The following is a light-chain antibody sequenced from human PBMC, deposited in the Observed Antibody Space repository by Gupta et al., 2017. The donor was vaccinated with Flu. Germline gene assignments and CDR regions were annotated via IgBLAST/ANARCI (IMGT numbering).Light chain of an antibody. J-gene: IGKJ2*02. Sequence: LGERTTINCKASQSGLNTSTNKNYLAWYQQKPGQPPKWLIYWASTREAGVPERFSGSGVGTDFTLTITSRQEEDVAVYYCQQYVNGPLSNFGQGTKVEMK. CDR2: WAS. V-gene: IGKV4-1*01. CDR1: QSGLNTSTNKNY. CDR3: QQYVNGPLSN.